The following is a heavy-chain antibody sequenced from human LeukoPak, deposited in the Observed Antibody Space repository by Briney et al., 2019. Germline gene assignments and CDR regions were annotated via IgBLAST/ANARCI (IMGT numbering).Heavy chain of an antibody. CDR2: FHLDGMN. V-gene: IGHV4-4*02. CDR1: GGSTRSTNW. J-gene: IGHJ4*02. Sequence: PSETLSLTCGVSGGSTRSTNWWTWVRQPPGKGLEWIGEFHLDGMNIYIPSLHCRLSMSVDFSENHISLKLTSVTAADTAVYYCAREGGPYRPLDYTGQGTLVTVSS. CDR3: AREGGPYRPLDY.